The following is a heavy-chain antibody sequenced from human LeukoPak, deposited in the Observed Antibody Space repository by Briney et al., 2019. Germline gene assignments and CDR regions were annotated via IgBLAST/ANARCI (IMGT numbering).Heavy chain of an antibody. CDR3: ARGGRDGPRNMIDY. CDR1: GGTFSSYA. J-gene: IGHJ4*02. Sequence: SVKVSCKASGGTFSSYAISWVRQAPGQGLEWMGGIIPIFGTANYAQKFQGRVTITADKSTSTAYMELSSLRSEDTAVYYCARGGRDGPRNMIDYWGQGTLVTVSS. V-gene: IGHV1-69*06. CDR2: IIPIFGTA. D-gene: IGHD5-24*01.